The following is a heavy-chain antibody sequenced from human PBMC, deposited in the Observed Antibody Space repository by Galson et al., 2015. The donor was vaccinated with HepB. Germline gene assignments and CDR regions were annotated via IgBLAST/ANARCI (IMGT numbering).Heavy chain of an antibody. CDR2: ISYDGSNK. CDR3: AKTWIQLSMGELRFDP. CDR1: GFTFSTYA. V-gene: IGHV3-30*18. J-gene: IGHJ5*02. Sequence: SLRLSCAASGFTFSTYAMSWVRQAPGKGLEWVAVISYDGSNKYYADSVKGRFTISRDNSKNTLYLQMNSLRAEDTAVYYCAKTWIQLSMGELRFDPWGQGTLVTVSS. D-gene: IGHD5-18*01.